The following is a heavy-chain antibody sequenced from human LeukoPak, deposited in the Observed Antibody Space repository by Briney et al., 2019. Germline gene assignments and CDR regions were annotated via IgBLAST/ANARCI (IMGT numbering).Heavy chain of an antibody. D-gene: IGHD6-19*01. J-gene: IGHJ6*03. CDR3: ARALLGYSSGWSRYYYHYYMDV. CDR1: GGSFSGYY. CDR2: INHSGST. V-gene: IGHV4-34*01. Sequence: SETLSLTCAVYGGSFSGYYWSWIRQPPGKGLEWIGEINHSGSTNYNPSLKSRVTISVDTSKNQFSLKLSSVTAANTAVYYCARALLGYSSGWSRYYYHYYMDVWGKGTTVTVSS.